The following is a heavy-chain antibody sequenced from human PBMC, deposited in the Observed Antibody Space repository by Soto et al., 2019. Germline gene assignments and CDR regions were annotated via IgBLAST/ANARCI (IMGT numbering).Heavy chain of an antibody. CDR3: AKDHDYGGNSGPFDY. CDR1: GFTFSSYA. Sequence: PGGSLRLSXAASGFTFSSYAMSWVRQAPGKGLEWVSAISGSGGSTYYADSVKGRFTISRDNSKNTLYLQMNSLRAEDTAVYYCAKDHDYGGNSGPFDYWGQGTLVTVSS. J-gene: IGHJ4*02. D-gene: IGHD4-17*01. CDR2: ISGSGGST. V-gene: IGHV3-23*01.